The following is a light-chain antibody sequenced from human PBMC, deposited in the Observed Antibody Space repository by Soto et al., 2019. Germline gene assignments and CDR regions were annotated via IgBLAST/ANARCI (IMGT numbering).Light chain of an antibody. V-gene: IGLV2-8*01. Sequence: QSALTQSPSASGSPGQSVTISCNGTSSDAGNYKYVSWYQQHPGKAPKLMIYEVSKRPSGVPDRFSGSKSGNTASLTVSGLQVEDEADYYCSSYAGSNLWVFGGGTKVTVL. J-gene: IGLJ3*02. CDR1: SSDAGNYKY. CDR2: EVS. CDR3: SSYAGSNLWV.